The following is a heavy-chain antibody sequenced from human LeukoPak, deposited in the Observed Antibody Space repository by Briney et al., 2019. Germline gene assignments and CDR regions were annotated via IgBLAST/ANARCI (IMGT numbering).Heavy chain of an antibody. D-gene: IGHD3-10*01. CDR3: ASSRSIRWWFDP. CDR2: INPSGGST. J-gene: IGHJ5*02. V-gene: IGHV1-46*01. CDR1: GYTFTSYY. Sequence: ASVKVSCKASGYTFTSYYMHWVRQAPGQGLEWMGIINPSGGSTSYAQKFQGRVTMTRDTSTSTVYMELSSLRSEDTAVYYCASSRSIRWWFDPWGQGTLVTVSP.